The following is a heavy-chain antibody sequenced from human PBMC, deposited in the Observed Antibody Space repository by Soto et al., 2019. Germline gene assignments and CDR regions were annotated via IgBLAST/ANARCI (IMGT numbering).Heavy chain of an antibody. V-gene: IGHV3-43*01. J-gene: IGHJ4*02. CDR3: ATATIRHSWNDGLRY. CDR1: GFTFEEYT. Sequence: PGGSLRLSCAASGFTFEEYTMHWVRQTPGKGLEWVSLISYDGGSTHYVDSVKGRFTISRDNSKSSLYLQMNSLRTEDTALYYCATATIRHSWNDGLRYWGQGTMVTVYS. D-gene: IGHD1-20*01. CDR2: ISYDGGST.